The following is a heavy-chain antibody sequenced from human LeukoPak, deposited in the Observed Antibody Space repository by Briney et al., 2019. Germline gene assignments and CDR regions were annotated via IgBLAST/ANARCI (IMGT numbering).Heavy chain of an antibody. CDR1: GFTFSSYA. Sequence: GGSLRLSCAASGFTFSSYAMSWVRQAPGKGLEWVSAISGSGGSTYYADSVKGRFTISRDNSKNTLYLQMNSLRVEDTAVYYCAKTGMLRRVGYLDVWGKGTAVIVSS. CDR3: AKTGMLRRVGYLDV. D-gene: IGHD1-1*01. J-gene: IGHJ6*04. CDR2: ISGSGGST. V-gene: IGHV3-23*01.